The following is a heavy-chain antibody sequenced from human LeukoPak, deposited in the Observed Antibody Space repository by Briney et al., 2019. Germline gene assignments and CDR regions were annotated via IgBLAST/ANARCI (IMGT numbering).Heavy chain of an antibody. D-gene: IGHD3-16*01. V-gene: IGHV4-30-4*01. CDR1: GGSISSGDYY. Sequence: SQILSLTCTVSGGSISSGDYYWSWIRQPPGKGLEWIGYIYYSGSTYYNPSLKSRVTISVDTSKNQFSLKLSSVTAADTAVYYCARQGGGYYYYMDVWGKGTTVTVSS. J-gene: IGHJ6*03. CDR2: IYYSGST. CDR3: ARQGGGYYYYMDV.